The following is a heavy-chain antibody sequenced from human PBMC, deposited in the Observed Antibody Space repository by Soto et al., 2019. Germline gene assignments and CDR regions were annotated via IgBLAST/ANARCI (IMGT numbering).Heavy chain of an antibody. CDR1: GFTFSNYA. Sequence: GGSLRLSCAASGFTFSNYAMHWVRQAPGKGLEWVAIIWYDGSNTYYADSVKGRFTISRDNSENTVYLQMNSLRAEDTAVYYCTRENGLGWFDPWGQGTLVTVSS. CDR2: IWYDGSNT. J-gene: IGHJ5*02. V-gene: IGHV3-33*01. CDR3: TRENGLGWFDP. D-gene: IGHD2-8*01.